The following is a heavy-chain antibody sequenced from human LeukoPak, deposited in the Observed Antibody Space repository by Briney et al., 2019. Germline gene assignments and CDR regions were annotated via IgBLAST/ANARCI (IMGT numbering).Heavy chain of an antibody. CDR2: LRESGGGK. D-gene: IGHD3-10*01. CDR3: ARRGIVVRGFLIGLHKQAYYFDY. J-gene: IGHJ4*02. CDR1: GFTLSDYD. Sequence: GGSLRLSCAASGFTLSDYDMIWVRQAPGGGLEGGLGLRESGGGKYYTDSVKGRFTVSRDNSKNTLYLQMSSLRAEDTAVYYCARRGIVVRGFLIGLHKQAYYFDYWGQGALVTVST. V-gene: IGHV3-23*01.